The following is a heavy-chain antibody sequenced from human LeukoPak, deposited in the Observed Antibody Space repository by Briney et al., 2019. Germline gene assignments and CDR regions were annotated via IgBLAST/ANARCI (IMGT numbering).Heavy chain of an antibody. CDR1: GGSFSGYY. Sequence: SETLSLTCAVYGGSFSGYYWSWIRQPPGKGLEWIGEINHSGSTNYNPSLKSRVTISVDTSKNQFSLKLSSVTAADTAVYYCARETTSIVVVPAASYYYGMDVWGQGTTVAVSS. D-gene: IGHD2-2*01. V-gene: IGHV4-34*01. CDR2: INHSGST. J-gene: IGHJ6*02. CDR3: ARETTSIVVVPAASYYYGMDV.